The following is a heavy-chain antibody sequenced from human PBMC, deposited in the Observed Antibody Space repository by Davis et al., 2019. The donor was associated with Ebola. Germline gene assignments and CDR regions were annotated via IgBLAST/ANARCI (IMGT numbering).Heavy chain of an antibody. V-gene: IGHV3-23*01. D-gene: IGHD6-19*01. CDR2: ISGSGYNI. Sequence: GESLKISCSGSGFTFSQYAMSWVRQAPGKGLEWVSDISGSGYNIYYVDAVKGRFTISRDNSKNTMYLQMNSLRAEDTAVYYCARHPRGWYQSWFDPWGQGTLVTVSS. CDR3: ARHPRGWYQSWFDP. CDR1: GFTFSQYA. J-gene: IGHJ5*02.